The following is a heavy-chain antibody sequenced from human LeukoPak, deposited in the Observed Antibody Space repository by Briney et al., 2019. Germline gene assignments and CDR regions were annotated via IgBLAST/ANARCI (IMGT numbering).Heavy chain of an antibody. CDR3: ARGSGYYYDKVDY. J-gene: IGHJ4*02. Sequence: GGSLRLSCAASGFTFSSYSMNCVRQSRGKGREGVSSIISSSSYIYYADSVKGRFTISRDNAKNSLYLQMNSLRAEDTAVYYCARGSGYYYDKVDYWGQGTLVTVSS. V-gene: IGHV3-21*01. D-gene: IGHD3-22*01. CDR2: IISSSSYI. CDR1: GFTFSSYS.